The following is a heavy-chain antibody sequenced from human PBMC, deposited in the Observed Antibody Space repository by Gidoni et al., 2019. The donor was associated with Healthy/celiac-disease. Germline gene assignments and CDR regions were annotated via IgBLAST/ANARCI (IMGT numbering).Heavy chain of an antibody. J-gene: IGHJ6*02. CDR3: ARDLYSSSWYGSGYYYYGMDV. CDR1: GFTVSSNY. D-gene: IGHD6-13*01. CDR2: IYSGGST. Sequence: EVQLVESGGGLIQPGGSLSLSCAASGFTVSSNYMGWVRQAPGKGLEWVSVIYSGGSTYYADSVKGRFTISRDNSKNTLYLQMNSLRAEDTAVYYCARDLYSSSWYGSGYYYYGMDVWGQGTTVTVSS. V-gene: IGHV3-53*01.